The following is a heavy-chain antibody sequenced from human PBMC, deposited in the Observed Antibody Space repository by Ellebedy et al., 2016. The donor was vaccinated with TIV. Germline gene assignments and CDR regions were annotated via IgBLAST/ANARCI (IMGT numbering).Heavy chain of an antibody. D-gene: IGHD3-22*01. CDR1: GGSSSSNY. J-gene: IGHJ6*02. Sequence: SETLSLXXKVSGGSSSSNYWTWIRQPPGKGLEWIGCIDDSGRTNYNSSLKSRVTISVDTSKNQFSLKLTSLTAADTAVYYCARDRMYYYDSSGSYQYYGMDVWGQGTTVTVSS. CDR2: IDDSGRT. CDR3: ARDRMYYYDSSGSYQYYGMDV. V-gene: IGHV4-59*01.